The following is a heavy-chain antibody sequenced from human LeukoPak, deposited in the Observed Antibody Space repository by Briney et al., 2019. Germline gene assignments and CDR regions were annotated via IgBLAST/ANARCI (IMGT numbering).Heavy chain of an antibody. CDR3: ARAIDYYDSSGYFHDAFDI. CDR1: GYTFTSYG. V-gene: IGHV1-18*01. CDR2: ISAYNGNT. Sequence: ASVKVSCKASGYTFTSYGISWVRQAAGQGLVWMVWISAYNGNTNYAQKLQGRGTMTTDTSTSTAYMELRSLRSDDTAVYYCARAIDYYDSSGYFHDAFDIWGQGTMVTVSS. D-gene: IGHD3-22*01. J-gene: IGHJ3*02.